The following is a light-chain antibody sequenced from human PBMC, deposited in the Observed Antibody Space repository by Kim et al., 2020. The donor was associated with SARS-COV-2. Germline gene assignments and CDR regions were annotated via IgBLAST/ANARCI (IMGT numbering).Light chain of an antibody. CDR1: QNVGSN. CDR3: QQYNNWPLLLT. J-gene: IGKJ4*01. V-gene: IGKV3-15*01. Sequence: EIVMTQSPATLSVFPGERATLSCKASQNVGSNLAWYQQKPGRAPRLLIYGASTRATGIPARFSGSGSGTEFTLTISSLLSEDYAIYYCQQYNNWPLLLTFGGGTKVDIK. CDR2: GAS.